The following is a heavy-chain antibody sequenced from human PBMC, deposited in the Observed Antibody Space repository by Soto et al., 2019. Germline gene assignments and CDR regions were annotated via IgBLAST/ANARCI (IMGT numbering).Heavy chain of an antibody. CDR1: GFTFSGNW. CDR3: ATDTYCPATCYRGHGN. CDR2: MNQHGSDL. J-gene: IGHJ4*02. Sequence: EVQLVESGGDLVQPGGSLSLPCEASGFTFSGNWRAWVPNSPGRGWEWAARMNQHGSDLQYVASVRGRFTISRDNARNLLYLQMNNLRVEDTAIYYCATDTYCPATCYRGHGNWGQGTLVTVSA. D-gene: IGHD2-8*02. V-gene: IGHV3-7*03.